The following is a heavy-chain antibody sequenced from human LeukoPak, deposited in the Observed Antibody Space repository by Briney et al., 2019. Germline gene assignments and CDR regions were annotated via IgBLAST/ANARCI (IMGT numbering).Heavy chain of an antibody. D-gene: IGHD6-13*01. CDR2: VNGDGSII. CDR3: TRGLIAAADYYNYGMDV. Sequence: GGSLRLSCSASGLTFSHYAMTWVRQAPGKGLVWVSRVNGDGSIITYTDSVKGRFTVSRDNAKNTLYLEMKSLRAEDAAVYYCTRGLIAAADYYNYGMDVWGQGTTVTVPS. CDR1: GLTFSHYA. J-gene: IGHJ6*02. V-gene: IGHV3-74*01.